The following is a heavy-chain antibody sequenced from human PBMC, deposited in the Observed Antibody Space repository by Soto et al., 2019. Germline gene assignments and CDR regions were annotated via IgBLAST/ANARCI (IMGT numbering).Heavy chain of an antibody. CDR1: GFTFSSYA. CDR3: ARETTGYCSSTSCYESAADYYYYMDV. D-gene: IGHD2-2*01. J-gene: IGHJ6*03. V-gene: IGHV3-23*01. CDR2: ISGSGGST. Sequence: GGSLRLSCAASGFTFSSYAMSWVRQAPGKGLEWVSAISGSGGSTYYADSVKGRFTISRDNSKNTLYLQMNSLRAEDTAVYCCARETTGYCSSTSCYESAADYYYYMDVWGKGTTVTVSS.